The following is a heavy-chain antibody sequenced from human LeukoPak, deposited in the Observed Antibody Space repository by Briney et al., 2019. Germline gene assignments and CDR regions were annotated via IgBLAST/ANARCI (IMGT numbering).Heavy chain of an antibody. CDR3: ATDSSPDY. V-gene: IGHV3-30*03. D-gene: IGHD6-13*01. J-gene: IGHJ4*02. CDR2: ISYDGSNK. CDR1: GFTFSSYG. Sequence: GGSLRLSCAASGFTFSSYGMHWVRQAPGKGLEWVAIISYDGSNKYYADSVKGRFTISRDNSKNTLYLQMNSLRTEDTAVYYCATDSSPDYWGQGTLVTVSS.